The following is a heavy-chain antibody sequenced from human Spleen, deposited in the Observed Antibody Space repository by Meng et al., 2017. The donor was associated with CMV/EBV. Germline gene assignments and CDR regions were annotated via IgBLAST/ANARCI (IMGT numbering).Heavy chain of an antibody. J-gene: IGHJ6*02. V-gene: IGHV4-59*01. Sequence: SETLSLTCTVSGDSISGYYWSWIRQPPGKGLEWIGYIYYSGSTKYNPSLKSRVTISVDTSKNQFALKLSSVTAADTAGYYCARDSFVVVLTYYGMDVWGQGTTVTVSS. CDR2: IYYSGST. D-gene: IGHD2-2*01. CDR3: ARDSFVVVLTYYGMDV. CDR1: GDSISGYY.